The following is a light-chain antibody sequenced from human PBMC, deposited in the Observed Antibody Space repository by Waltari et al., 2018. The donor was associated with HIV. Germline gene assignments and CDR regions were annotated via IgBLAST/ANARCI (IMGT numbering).Light chain of an antibody. CDR2: GAS. CDR3: QQYGSSPEGT. CDR1: QSVTSSY. J-gene: IGKJ1*01. Sequence: EIVLTQSPGTLSLSPGDRATLSCRARQSVTSSYLAWYQQKPGQAPRLLVYGASSRATGIPDRFSGSGSGTDFTLTISRVEPEDFALYYCQQYGSSPEGTFGQGTKVEI. V-gene: IGKV3-20*01.